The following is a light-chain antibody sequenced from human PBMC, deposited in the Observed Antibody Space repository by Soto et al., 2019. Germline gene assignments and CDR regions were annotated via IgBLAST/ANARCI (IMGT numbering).Light chain of an antibody. J-gene: IGKJ1*01. CDR1: QSISSW. Sequence: DIQMTQSPSTLSASVGDRVTITCRASQSISSWLAWYQQIPGKAPKLLIYDASRLQSGVPSRFSGSGSGTELTLTISSLQPDDFATYYCQQYNSYGTFGQGTKVDIK. V-gene: IGKV1-5*01. CDR3: QQYNSYGT. CDR2: DAS.